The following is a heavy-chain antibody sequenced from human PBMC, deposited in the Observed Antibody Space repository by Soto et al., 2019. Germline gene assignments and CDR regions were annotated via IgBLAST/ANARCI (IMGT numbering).Heavy chain of an antibody. Sequence: GESLKISCKGSGYSFTSYWISWVRQMPGKGLEWMGRIDPSDSYTNYSPSFQGHVTISADKSISTAYLQWSSLKASDTAMYYCARLSRDGYNFLYAFDIWGQGTMVTVS. CDR1: GYSFTSYW. CDR2: IDPSDSYT. V-gene: IGHV5-10-1*01. J-gene: IGHJ3*02. CDR3: ARLSRDGYNFLYAFDI. D-gene: IGHD5-12*01.